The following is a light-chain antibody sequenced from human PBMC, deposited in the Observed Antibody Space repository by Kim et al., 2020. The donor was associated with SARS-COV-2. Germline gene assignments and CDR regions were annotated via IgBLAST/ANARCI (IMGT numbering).Light chain of an antibody. CDR3: QQYDDWPPIT. CDR1: ERISSN. CDR2: GAS. J-gene: IGKJ4*01. V-gene: IGKV3-15*01. Sequence: SPGERATLSCRASERISSNLAWYQQKPGQPPRLLMYGASTRATGVPARFSGGGSGTEFTLTISSLQSDDCAIYYCQQYDDWPPITFGGGTKVDIK.